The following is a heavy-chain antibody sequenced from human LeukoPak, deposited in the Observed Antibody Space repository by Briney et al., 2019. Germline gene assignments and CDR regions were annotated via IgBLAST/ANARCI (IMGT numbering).Heavy chain of an antibody. D-gene: IGHD1-26*01. J-gene: IGHJ6*03. V-gene: IGHV4-61*02. CDR1: GGSISSGSYY. Sequence: PSETLSLTCTVSGGSISSGSYYWRWIRQPAGKGLEWIGRIYTSGSTNYNPSLKSRVTISVDTSKNQFSLKLSSVTAADTAVYYCARALNSGSYHRLYYYMDVWGKGTTVTVSS. CDR2: IYTSGST. CDR3: ARALNSGSYHRLYYYMDV.